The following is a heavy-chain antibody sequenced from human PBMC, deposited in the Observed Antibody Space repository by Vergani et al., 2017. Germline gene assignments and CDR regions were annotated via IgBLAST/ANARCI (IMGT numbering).Heavy chain of an antibody. V-gene: IGHV3-23*01. CDR1: GFTFSSYA. D-gene: IGHD3-10*01. J-gene: IGHJ4*02. CDR2: ISGRGVST. Sequence: EVQLLESGGGLVKPGGSLRLSCAASGFTFSSYAMSWVRQAPGRGLEWVSAISGRGVSTYYADSVKGRFTISRDNSKNTLYLQMNSLRAEDAAVYYCAKVGSRCWRWFGETDCWGQGTLVTVSS. CDR3: AKVGSRCWRWFGETDC.